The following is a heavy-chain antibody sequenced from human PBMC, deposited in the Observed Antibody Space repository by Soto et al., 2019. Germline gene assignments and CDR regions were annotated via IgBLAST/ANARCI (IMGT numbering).Heavy chain of an antibody. D-gene: IGHD6-6*01. J-gene: IGHJ6*02. CDR3: AKDGSSSVDSYYGMDV. CDR1: GFTFSNFA. Sequence: PGGSLILSCAASGFTFSNFAINWVRQAPGKGLEWVSGLSGSGASTYYADSVKGRFTIFRDNSKNTLYLQMNSLRAEDTAVYYCAKDGSSSVDSYYGMDVWGQGTTVTVSS. CDR2: LSGSGAST. V-gene: IGHV3-23*01.